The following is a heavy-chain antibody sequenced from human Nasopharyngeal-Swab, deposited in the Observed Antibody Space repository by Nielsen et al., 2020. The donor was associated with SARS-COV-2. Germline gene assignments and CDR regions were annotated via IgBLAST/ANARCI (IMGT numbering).Heavy chain of an antibody. J-gene: IGHJ4*02. D-gene: IGHD3-16*01. CDR2: IKSETDGGTT. Sequence: GGSLRFSCAASGFTFSDAWMSWVRQAPGKGLEWVGRIKSETDGGTTDYAAPVKGRFTISRDDSKNTLHLQLNSLNTEDTAMYYCVTDFGGFWGQGTLVTVSS. V-gene: IGHV3-15*01. CDR1: GFTFSDAW. CDR3: VTDFGGF.